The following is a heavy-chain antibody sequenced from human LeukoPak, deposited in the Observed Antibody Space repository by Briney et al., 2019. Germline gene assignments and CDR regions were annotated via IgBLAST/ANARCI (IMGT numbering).Heavy chain of an antibody. Sequence: GGSLRLSCAASGFTLSSYWMSWVRQAPGKGLEWVANIKQDGSEKYFVDSVKGRFTISRDNAKNSLFLQMNSLRDEDAAVYYCARIVSTSRLTPPDQKYFDYWGKGTLVTVSS. J-gene: IGHJ4*02. CDR1: GFTLSSYW. V-gene: IGHV3-7*01. D-gene: IGHD2-2*01. CDR2: IKQDGSEK. CDR3: ARIVSTSRLTPPDQKYFDY.